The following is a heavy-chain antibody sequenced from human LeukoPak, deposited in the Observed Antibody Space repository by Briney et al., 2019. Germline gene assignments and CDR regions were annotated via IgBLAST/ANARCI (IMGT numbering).Heavy chain of an antibody. D-gene: IGHD7-27*01. V-gene: IGHV3-48*01. CDR1: GFTFSSYS. CDR3: ARDHNWGFDY. J-gene: IGHJ4*02. Sequence: PGGSLRLSCAASGFTFSSYSMNWVRQAPGKGLEWLSYISSTSATYYADSVKGRFTISRDNARNSLYLQMNSLRAEDTAVYYCARDHNWGFDYWGQGTLVTVSS. CDR2: ISSTSAT.